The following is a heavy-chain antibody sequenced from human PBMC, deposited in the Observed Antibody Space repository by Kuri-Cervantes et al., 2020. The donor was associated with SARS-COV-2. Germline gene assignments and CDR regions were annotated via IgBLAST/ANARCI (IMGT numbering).Heavy chain of an antibody. D-gene: IGHD2-2*01. CDR3: ARDYIVVVPAATNEFDP. V-gene: IGHV1-3*01. CDR1: GYTFTSYG. Sequence: ASVKVSCKASGYTFTSYGISWVRQAPGQGLEWMGWINAGNGNTKYSQKFQGRVTITRDTSASTAYMELSSLRSEDTAVYYCARDYIVVVPAATNEFDPWGQGTLVTVSS. CDR2: INAGNGNT. J-gene: IGHJ5*02.